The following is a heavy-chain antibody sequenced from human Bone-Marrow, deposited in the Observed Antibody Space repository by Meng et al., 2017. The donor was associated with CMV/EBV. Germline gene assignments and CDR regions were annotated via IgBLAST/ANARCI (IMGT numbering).Heavy chain of an antibody. CDR3: ARLMTVIAVAGNDAFDI. Sequence: SVKVSCKASAGTFSSYAISWVRQAPGQGLEWMGGIIPIFGTANYAQKFQGRVTITTDESTSTAYMELSSLRSEDTAVYYCARLMTVIAVAGNDAFDIWGQGTMVTVSS. CDR1: AGTFSSYA. J-gene: IGHJ3*02. CDR2: IIPIFGTA. V-gene: IGHV1-69*05. D-gene: IGHD6-19*01.